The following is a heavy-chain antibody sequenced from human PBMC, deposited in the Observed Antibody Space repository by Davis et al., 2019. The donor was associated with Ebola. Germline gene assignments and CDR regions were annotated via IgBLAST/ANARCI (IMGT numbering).Heavy chain of an antibody. Sequence: GGSLRLPCKGSGYSFTSYWIGWVRQMPGRGLQWMGIIYPDDSDTTYSPSFQGQITISADRSISTAYLQWSSLKASDTAMYYCALLPYRSTWNDGFDIWGQGTMVTVSS. D-gene: IGHD6-19*01. J-gene: IGHJ3*02. CDR3: ALLPYRSTWNDGFDI. CDR1: GYSFTSYW. V-gene: IGHV5-51*01. CDR2: IYPDDSDT.